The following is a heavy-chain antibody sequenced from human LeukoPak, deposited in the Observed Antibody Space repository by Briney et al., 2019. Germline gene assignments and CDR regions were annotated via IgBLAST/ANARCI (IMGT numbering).Heavy chain of an antibody. CDR3: TRDVREAYDI. Sequence: GGSLRLSCAASGFTFSSYAMSWVRQAPGKGPERVANINQDGSEKLYVDSVKGRFTISRDNAKNSLYLQMNSLRVEDTAVYYCTRDVREAYDIWGHGTMATVSS. V-gene: IGHV3-7*01. J-gene: IGHJ3*02. D-gene: IGHD3-16*01. CDR1: GFTFSSYA. CDR2: INQDGSEK.